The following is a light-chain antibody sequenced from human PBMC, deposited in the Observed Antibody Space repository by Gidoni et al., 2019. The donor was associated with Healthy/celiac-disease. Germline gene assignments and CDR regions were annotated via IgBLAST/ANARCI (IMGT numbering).Light chain of an antibody. CDR3: AAWDDSLSGQV. CDR1: SSNIGSNY. CDR2: RNN. Sequence: QSVLTQPPSASGTPGQRVTISCSGSSSNIGSNYVYWYQQLPGTAPKPPIYRNNQRPSGVPDRFSGSKSGTSASLAISGLRSEDEADYYCAAWDDSLSGQVFGGGTKLTVL. J-gene: IGLJ2*01. V-gene: IGLV1-47*01.